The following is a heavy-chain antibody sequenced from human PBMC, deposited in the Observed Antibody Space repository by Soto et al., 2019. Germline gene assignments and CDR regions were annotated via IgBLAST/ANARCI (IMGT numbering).Heavy chain of an antibody. Sequence: SETLSLTCTVSGGSISSYYWSWIRQPAGKGLEWIGRIYSSGKTNYNPSLESRVTMSVDTSKNQFSLSLKSVTAADTAIYYCARDYNWILDDFADMRWSFDPWGQGTLVTSPQ. CDR3: ARDYNWILDDFADMRWSFDP. CDR1: GGSISSYY. D-gene: IGHD1-1*01. V-gene: IGHV4-4*07. J-gene: IGHJ5*02. CDR2: IYSSGKT.